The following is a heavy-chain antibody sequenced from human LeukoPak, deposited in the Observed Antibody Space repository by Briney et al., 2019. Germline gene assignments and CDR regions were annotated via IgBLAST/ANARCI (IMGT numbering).Heavy chain of an antibody. V-gene: IGHV3-23*01. CDR2: ISGSGGST. CDR3: AKDPDYEAFDI. D-gene: IGHD4-17*01. J-gene: IGHJ3*02. Sequence: GGSLGLFCAASGFTFSRYATSWVRQAPGKGLEWVSAISGSGGSTYYADSVKGRFTISRDNSKNTLYLQMNSLRAEATAVYYCAKDPDYEAFDIWGQGTMVTVSS. CDR1: GFTFSRYA.